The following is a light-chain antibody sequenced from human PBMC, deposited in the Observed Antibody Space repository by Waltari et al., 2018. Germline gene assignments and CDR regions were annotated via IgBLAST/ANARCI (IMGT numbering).Light chain of an antibody. CDR3: CSYAGDYTLV. V-gene: IGLV2-11*01. Sequence: QSALTQPRSVSGSPGQSVTISCAGTSSDVGAYNHVSWYQQSTGTAPKLLIYEVNNRPSGFPDRFPASKAGHTASLTISGLRAEDEADYYCCSYAGDYTLVFGGVTKLTVL. CDR1: SSDVGAYNH. J-gene: IGLJ2*01. CDR2: EVN.